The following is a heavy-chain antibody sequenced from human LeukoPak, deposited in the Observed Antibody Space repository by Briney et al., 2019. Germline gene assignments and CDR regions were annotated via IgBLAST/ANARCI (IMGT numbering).Heavy chain of an antibody. D-gene: IGHD6-19*01. V-gene: IGHV3-30-3*01. CDR1: GFTFSSYA. Sequence: GRSLRLSCAASGFTFSSYAMHWVRQAPGKGLEWVAVISYDGSNKYYADSVKGRFTISRDNSKNTLYLQMNSLRAEDTAVYYCARPSSGCYFPRCGQGSLVTV. CDR2: ISYDGSNK. CDR3: ARPSSGCYFPR. J-gene: IGHJ4*02.